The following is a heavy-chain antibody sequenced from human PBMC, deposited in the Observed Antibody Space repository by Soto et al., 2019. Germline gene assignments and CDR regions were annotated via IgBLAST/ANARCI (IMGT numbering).Heavy chain of an antibody. CDR2: ISGSGGST. D-gene: IGHD4-17*01. CDR3: AKGSYGGNPKGYYFDY. Sequence: PVGSLRLSCAASGFTFSSYAMSWVRQAPGKGLEWVSAISGSGGSTYYADSVKGRFTISRDNSKNTLYLQMNSLRAEDTAVYYRAKGSYGGNPKGYYFDYWGQGTLVTVSS. J-gene: IGHJ4*02. V-gene: IGHV3-23*01. CDR1: GFTFSSYA.